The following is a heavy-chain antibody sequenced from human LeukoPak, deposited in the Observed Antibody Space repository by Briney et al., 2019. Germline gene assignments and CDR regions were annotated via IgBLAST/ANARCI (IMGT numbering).Heavy chain of an antibody. CDR2: ISYDGSNK. Sequence: GRSLRLSCAASGFTFSSYAMHWVRQAPGKGLEWVAVISYDGSNKYYADSVKGRFTISRDNSKNTLYLQMNSLRAEGTAVYYCARDQGRILWGQGTLVTVSS. J-gene: IGHJ4*02. CDR1: GFTFSSYA. V-gene: IGHV3-30-3*01. CDR3: ARDQGRIL.